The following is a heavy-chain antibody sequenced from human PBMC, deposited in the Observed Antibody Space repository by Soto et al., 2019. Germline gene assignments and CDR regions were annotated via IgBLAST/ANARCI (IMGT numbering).Heavy chain of an antibody. CDR1: GFSFASFA. V-gene: IGHV3-23*01. CDR2: ISGSDGKT. CDR3: AKWSYLDY. D-gene: IGHD3-3*01. J-gene: IGHJ4*02. Sequence: QPGGSLRLSCTTSGFSFASFAMTWARQAPGKGLEWVATISGSDGKTYYADSVKGRFSISRDTSRNTLYLQMNSLRADDTAIYYCAKWSYLDYWGQGTRVTVSS.